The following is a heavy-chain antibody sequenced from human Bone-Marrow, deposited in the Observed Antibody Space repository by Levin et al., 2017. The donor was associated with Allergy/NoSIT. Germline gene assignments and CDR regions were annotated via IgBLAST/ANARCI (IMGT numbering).Heavy chain of an antibody. J-gene: IGHJ5*02. CDR2: IQTIGST. CDR3: ARLTECFGGACYSYGWLDP. D-gene: IGHD2-15*01. V-gene: IGHV4-4*08. Sequence: SQTLSLTCTVSGDSIHDSYWTWIRQSPGQGLEWIGHIQTIGSTSYNPSLESRVAISIDTSKKQVSLRLNSVTAADTADYYCARLTECFGGACYSYGWLDPWGQGILVTVSS. CDR1: GDSIHDSY.